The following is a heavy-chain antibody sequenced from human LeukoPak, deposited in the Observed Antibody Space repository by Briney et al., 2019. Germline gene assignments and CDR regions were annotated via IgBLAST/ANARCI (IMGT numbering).Heavy chain of an antibody. V-gene: IGHV1-46*01. CDR1: GYTFTSYY. CDR3: ARDLTVAGAENDY. J-gene: IGHJ4*02. D-gene: IGHD6-19*01. CDR2: INPSGGST. Sequence: ASVKVSCKASGYTFTSYYMHWVRQAPGQGLEWMGIINPSGGSTSYAQEFQGRVTMTRDMSTSTVYMELSSLRSEDTAVYYCARDLTVAGAENDYWGQGTLVTVSS.